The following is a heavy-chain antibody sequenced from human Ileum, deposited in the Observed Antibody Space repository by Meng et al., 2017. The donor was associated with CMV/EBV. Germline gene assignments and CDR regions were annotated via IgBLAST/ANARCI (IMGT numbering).Heavy chain of an antibody. Sequence: QAQLVQSGAGVNMPGAPGKFSCKASGYTFNAYHVHWVRPAPGQGLEWMGWINPNSGGTKYAQKFRGRVTLTRDTSISTVYMDLTTITSDDTAVYYCARPYTSGWSNWFDPWGQGTLVTVSS. D-gene: IGHD6-19*01. J-gene: IGHJ5*02. V-gene: IGHV1-2*02. CDR3: ARPYTSGWSNWFDP. CDR2: INPNSGGT. CDR1: GYTFNAYH.